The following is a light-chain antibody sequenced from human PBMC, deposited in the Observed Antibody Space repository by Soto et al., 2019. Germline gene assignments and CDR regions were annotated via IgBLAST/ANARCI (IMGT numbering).Light chain of an antibody. J-gene: IGLJ2*01. CDR3: SSFTSKSTLI. Sequence: QSVLTQPASVSGSPGQSITISCAGTIRDVGAYNLVSWYQQYPGRAPQLILYEVRNRLSGISFRFSGFKSGNTASLTISGLQAEDEADYYCSSFTSKSTLIFGGGTQLTVL. CDR1: IRDVGAYNL. CDR2: EVR. V-gene: IGLV2-14*01.